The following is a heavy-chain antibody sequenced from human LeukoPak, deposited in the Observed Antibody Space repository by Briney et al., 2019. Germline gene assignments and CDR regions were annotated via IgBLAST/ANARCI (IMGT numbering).Heavy chain of an antibody. D-gene: IGHD3-10*01. CDR3: ARGLGSDSYYGS. CDR1: GYTFTSYA. Sequence: ASVKVSCKASGYTFTSYAMHWVRQAPGQGLEWVGIINAGGGKPTYAPNFQGRLTMTRDTSTSTVYMELSSLRSEDTAVYYCARGLGSDSYYGSWGQGTLVTVSS. CDR2: INAGGGKP. J-gene: IGHJ5*02. V-gene: IGHV1-46*01.